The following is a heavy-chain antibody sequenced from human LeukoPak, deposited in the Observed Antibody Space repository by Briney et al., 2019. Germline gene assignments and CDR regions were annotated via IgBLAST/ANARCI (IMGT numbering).Heavy chain of an antibody. CDR3: ASMPSGYSYGSLYYFDY. D-gene: IGHD5-18*01. CDR1: GFTFSSYW. CDR2: IKQDGSEK. V-gene: IGHV3-7*01. J-gene: IGHJ4*02. Sequence: GGSLRLSCAASGFTFSSYWMSWVRQAPGKGLEWVANIKQDGSEKYYVDSVKGRFTISRDNAKNSLYLQTNSLRAEDTAVYYCASMPSGYSYGSLYYFDYWGQGTLVTVSS.